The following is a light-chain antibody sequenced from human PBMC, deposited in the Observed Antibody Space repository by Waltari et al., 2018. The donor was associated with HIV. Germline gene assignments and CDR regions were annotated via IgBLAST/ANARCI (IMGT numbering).Light chain of an antibody. CDR3: CSYAGSSTVV. V-gene: IGLV2-23*01. CDR1: SSDVGSYNL. Sequence: QSALTQPASVSGSPGQSITLSCTGNSSDVGSYNLFSWYQQHPGKAPNLMIYEGRKRPSGVSNRFSGSKSGNTASLTISGLQAEDEADYYCCSYAGSSTVVFGGGTKLTVL. CDR2: EGR. J-gene: IGLJ2*01.